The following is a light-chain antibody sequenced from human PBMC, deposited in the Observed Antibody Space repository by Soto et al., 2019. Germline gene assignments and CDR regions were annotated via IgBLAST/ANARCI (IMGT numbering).Light chain of an antibody. V-gene: IGKV1-39*01. CDR1: HNIVTY. CDR2: EAS. Sequence: DIHMAQSPPSLSASVGDRVTITCRASHNIVTYLNWYQQKAGKAPSLLIYEASYLQSGVPFRFFGSGSGTDFTLTIDNLQHEDSATDYCQQSHSTPPTFGPGTKLEI. J-gene: IGKJ2*01. CDR3: QQSHSTPPT.